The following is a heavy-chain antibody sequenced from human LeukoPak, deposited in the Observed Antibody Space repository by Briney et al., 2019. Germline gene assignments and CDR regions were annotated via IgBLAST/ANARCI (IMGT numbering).Heavy chain of an antibody. CDR1: GGSISSYY. Sequence: NPSETLSLTCTVSGGSISSYYWSWIRQPPGKGLEWIGYIYYSGSTNYNPSLKSRVTISVDTSKNQFSLKLSSVTAADTAVYYCAIGRGAMVTFDYWGQGTLVTVSS. J-gene: IGHJ4*02. CDR3: AIGRGAMVTFDY. CDR2: IYYSGST. V-gene: IGHV4-59*12. D-gene: IGHD5-18*01.